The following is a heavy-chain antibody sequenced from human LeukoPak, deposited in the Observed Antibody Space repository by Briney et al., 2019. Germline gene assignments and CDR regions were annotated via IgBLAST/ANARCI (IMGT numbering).Heavy chain of an antibody. CDR1: GFTFSSYS. D-gene: IGHD6-13*01. CDR2: ISSSSSYI. V-gene: IGHV3-21*01. CDR3: AREIQLYSSSWYGFDY. J-gene: IGHJ4*02. Sequence: GGSLRLSCAASGFTFSSYSMNWVRQAPGKGLEWVSSISSSSSYIYYADSVKGRFTISRDNAKNSLYLQMNSLRAEDTAVYYCAREIQLYSSSWYGFDYWGQGTLVTVSS.